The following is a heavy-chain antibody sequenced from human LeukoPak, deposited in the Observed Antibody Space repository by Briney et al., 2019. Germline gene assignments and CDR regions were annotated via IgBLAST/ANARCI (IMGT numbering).Heavy chain of an antibody. V-gene: IGHV1-18*01. CDR2: SGTYGGDT. CDR1: TSR. J-gene: IGHJ5*01. CDR3: ARDLWNFYYDSGSNRDFDS. D-gene: IGHD3-16*01. Sequence: TSRIRFLRQSPGQGLEWTGWSGTYGGDTYYSQKFQGRITVTTDTSTSTVYMELRNLRSDDTAVYYCARDLWNFYYDSGSNRDFDSWGQGTLVTVSS.